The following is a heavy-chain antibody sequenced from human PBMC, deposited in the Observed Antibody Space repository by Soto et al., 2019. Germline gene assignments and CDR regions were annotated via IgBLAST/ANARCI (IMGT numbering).Heavy chain of an antibody. CDR2: LYYGGTT. V-gene: IGHV4-59*01. Sequence: PSETLSLTCTVSGGSIRSYYWTWIRQTPGRGLEWIGHLYYGGTTNYNPSLKSRVTMSMDTSKKQFSLRLTSVTAADTAVYYCAGEGASATFGVLWGQGIRVTVSS. CDR1: GGSIRSYY. CDR3: AGEGASATFGVL. J-gene: IGHJ1*01. D-gene: IGHD3-3*01.